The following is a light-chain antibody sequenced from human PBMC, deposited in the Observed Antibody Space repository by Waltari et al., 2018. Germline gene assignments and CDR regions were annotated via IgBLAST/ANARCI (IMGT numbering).Light chain of an antibody. CDR1: ALPKQH. J-gene: IGLJ2*01. CDR3: QSADSSGTYVI. Sequence: SYELTQPPSVSVSPGQTARITCSGDALPKQHGFWYQQKPGQAPVLVIHRATERPSGIPERFSGSNSGTTVTLTITAVQAEDEADYYCQSADSSGTYVIFGGGTKLSVL. V-gene: IGLV3-25*03. CDR2: RAT.